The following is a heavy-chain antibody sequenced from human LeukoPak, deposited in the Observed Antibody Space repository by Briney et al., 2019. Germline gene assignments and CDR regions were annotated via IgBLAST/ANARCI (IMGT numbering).Heavy chain of an antibody. CDR3: ARQKHTNITIFGVVITPVGDAFDI. CDR1: GYSFTSYW. Sequence: GESLKISCKGSGYSFTSYWIGWVRQMPGKGLEWMGIIYPGDSDTRYSPSFQGQVTISADKSISTAYLQWSSLKASDTAMYYCARQKHTNITIFGVVITPVGDAFDIWGQGTMVTVSS. CDR2: IYPGDSDT. J-gene: IGHJ3*02. D-gene: IGHD3-3*01. V-gene: IGHV5-51*01.